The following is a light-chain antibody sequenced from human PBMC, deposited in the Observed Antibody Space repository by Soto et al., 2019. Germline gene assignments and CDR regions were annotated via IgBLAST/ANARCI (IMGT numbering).Light chain of an antibody. J-gene: IGKJ5*01. V-gene: IGKV3-20*01. CDR1: QSVSSSY. Sequence: EIVLTQSPGTLSLSPGERATLSCRASQSVSSSYLTWYQQKPDQAPRLLIYGASSRATGIPDRFSGSGSGTDCTLTISRLEPADFAVYSCQQYGSSPITFGQGTRLEIK. CDR3: QQYGSSPIT. CDR2: GAS.